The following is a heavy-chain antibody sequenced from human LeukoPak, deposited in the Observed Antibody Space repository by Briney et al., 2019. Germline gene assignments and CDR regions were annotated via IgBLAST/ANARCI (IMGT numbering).Heavy chain of an antibody. CDR3: AKRASLVSATPWFDP. J-gene: IGHJ5*02. V-gene: IGHV3-23*01. Sequence: PGASLRLSCAASGFTFSSYAMSWVRPAPGKGLEWVSDISNSGDSTYCADSVKGRFTISRDNSKNTLYLQMNNLRAEDTAVFYCAKRASLVSATPWFDPWGQGTLVTVSS. CDR2: ISNSGDST. D-gene: IGHD2-15*01. CDR1: GFTFSSYA.